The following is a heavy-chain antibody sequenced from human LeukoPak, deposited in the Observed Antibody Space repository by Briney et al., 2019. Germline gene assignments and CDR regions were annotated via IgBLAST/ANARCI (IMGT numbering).Heavy chain of an antibody. CDR1: GYTFTDYY. CDR3: ARGVPGTYYYYYMDD. CDR2: TNPNSGGT. Sequence: ASVKVSCKASGYTFTDYYMHWVRQAPGQGLEWMGWTNPNSGGTNYAQKFQGRVTMTRDTSITTAYMELTRLRSDDTAVYYCARGVPGTYYYYYMDDWGKGTTVTVSS. D-gene: IGHD2-2*01. J-gene: IGHJ6*03. V-gene: IGHV1-2*02.